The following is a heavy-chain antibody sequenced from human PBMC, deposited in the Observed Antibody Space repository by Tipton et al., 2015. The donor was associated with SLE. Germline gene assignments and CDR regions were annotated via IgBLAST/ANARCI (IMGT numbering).Heavy chain of an antibody. J-gene: IGHJ4*02. D-gene: IGHD6-19*01. CDR1: GFTFSTSG. CDR3: VKDRRLSGWYFDY. Sequence: RSLRLSCATSGFTFSTSGMHWVRQAPGKGLEWVSVMSYDEINEYYADSVKGRFTISRDNSKNTLYLQMNSLRPEDTAVYYCVKDRRLSGWYFDYWGQGTLVTVSA. V-gene: IGHV3-30*19. CDR2: MSYDEINE.